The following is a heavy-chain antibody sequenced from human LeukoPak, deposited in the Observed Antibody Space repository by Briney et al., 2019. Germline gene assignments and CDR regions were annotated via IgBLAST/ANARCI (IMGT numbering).Heavy chain of an antibody. CDR1: GFTFTNYA. Sequence: PRGSLRLSYAASGFTFTNYAMSWVRQAPGNGPESLSGVRGRGSNFYSDSVKGRFTISRDNTKNTVHLQMNSLRADDTAVYYCAKEEAEVGRPNFHSWGQGTLVTVSS. J-gene: IGHJ4*02. CDR2: VRGRGSN. CDR3: AKEEAEVGRPNFHS. V-gene: IGHV3-23*01.